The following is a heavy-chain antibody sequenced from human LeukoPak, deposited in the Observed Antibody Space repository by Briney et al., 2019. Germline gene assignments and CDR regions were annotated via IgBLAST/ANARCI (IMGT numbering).Heavy chain of an antibody. Sequence: PSETLSLTCTVSGGSISSSSYYWGWIRQPPGKGLEWIGSIYYSGSTYYNPSLKSRVTISVDTSKNQFSLKLSSVTAADTAVYYCARLGGFMVRGVIPHYYYMDVWGKGTTVTVSS. V-gene: IGHV4-39*01. CDR3: ARLGGFMVRGVIPHYYYMDV. D-gene: IGHD3-10*01. CDR1: GGSISSSSYY. J-gene: IGHJ6*03. CDR2: IYYSGST.